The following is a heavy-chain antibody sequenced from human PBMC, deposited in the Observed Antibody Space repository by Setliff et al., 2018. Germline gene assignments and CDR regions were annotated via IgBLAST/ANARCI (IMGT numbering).Heavy chain of an antibody. Sequence: SETLSLTCTVSGGSVNSHYWSWIRQPPGKGLEWIGFIFYSGDTKSNPSLKSRVAMSVDTSKNQFSLKLSSVTAADTAVFYCARLAPWSSSWPDYWGQGTLVTVSS. V-gene: IGHV4-59*08. CDR2: IFYSGDT. D-gene: IGHD6-13*01. J-gene: IGHJ4*02. CDR3: ARLAPWSSSWPDY. CDR1: GGSVNSHY.